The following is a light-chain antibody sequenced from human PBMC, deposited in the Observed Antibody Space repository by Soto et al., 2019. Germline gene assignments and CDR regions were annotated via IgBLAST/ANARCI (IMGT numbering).Light chain of an antibody. Sequence: QSALTQPASVSGSPGQSITISCTGTSGDIGSYNRVSWYQQHPGEAPKLIIYEVTDRPSGVSNRFSGSKSGNTASLTISGLQAEDEAEYSCSSYTNINTRACVFGTGTKLTVL. V-gene: IGLV2-14*01. CDR3: SSYTNINTRACV. CDR1: SGDIGSYNR. CDR2: EVT. J-gene: IGLJ1*01.